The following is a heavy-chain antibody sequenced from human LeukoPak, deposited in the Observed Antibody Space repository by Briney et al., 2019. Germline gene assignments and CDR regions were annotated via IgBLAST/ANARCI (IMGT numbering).Heavy chain of an antibody. CDR1: GFTFSKHW. J-gene: IGHJ3*02. CDR2: IKQDGSEI. CDR3: ARSGPPYCLDI. D-gene: IGHD1-1*01. Sequence: GGSLRLSCAASGFTFSKHWMNWVRQAPGKGLEWVANIKQDGSEIYYVDSVKGRFTISRDNAKNSLFLQMNSLRGEDSAVYHCARSGPPYCLDIWGQGTMVTVSS. V-gene: IGHV3-7*04.